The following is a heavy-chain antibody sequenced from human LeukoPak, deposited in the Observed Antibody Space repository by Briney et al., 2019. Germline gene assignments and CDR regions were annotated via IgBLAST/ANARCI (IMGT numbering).Heavy chain of an antibody. Sequence: PSQTLSLTCTVSGGSISSGGYYWSWIRQHPGKGLEWIGYIYYSGSTYYNPSLKSRVTISVDTSKNQFSLKLSSVTAADTAVYYCARGVPLYRGSYPWWGQGTLVTVSS. V-gene: IGHV4-31*03. CDR2: IYYSGST. CDR1: GGSISSGGYY. D-gene: IGHD1-26*01. J-gene: IGHJ4*02. CDR3: ARGVPLYRGSYPW.